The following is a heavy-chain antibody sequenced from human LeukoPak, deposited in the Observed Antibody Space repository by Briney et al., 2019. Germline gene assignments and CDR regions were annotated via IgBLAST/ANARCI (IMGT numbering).Heavy chain of an antibody. V-gene: IGHV3-7*01. D-gene: IGHD5-18*01. CDR1: GFTFSSYW. CDR2: IKQDGSEK. Sequence: GGSLRLSCAASGFTFSSYWMSWVRQAPGKGLDWVANIKQDGSEKYYVDSVKGRFTISRDHAKNSLYLQMNSLRAEDTAVYYCARGPRYSYGAHFDYWGQGTLVTVSS. J-gene: IGHJ4*02. CDR3: ARGPRYSYGAHFDY.